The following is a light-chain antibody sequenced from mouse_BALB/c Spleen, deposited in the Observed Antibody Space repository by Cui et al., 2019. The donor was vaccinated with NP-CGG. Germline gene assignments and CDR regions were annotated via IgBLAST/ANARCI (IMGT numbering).Light chain of an antibody. CDR1: TGAVTTSNY. CDR2: GTN. Sequence: QTLLSLESLLTTSPGETVTLTCRSSTGAVTTSNYANWVQEKPDHLFTGLIGGTNNRAPGVPARFSGSLIGDKAALTITGAQTEDEAIYFCALWYSNHWVFGGGTKLTVL. V-gene: IGLV1*01. J-gene: IGLJ1*01. CDR3: ALWYSNHWV.